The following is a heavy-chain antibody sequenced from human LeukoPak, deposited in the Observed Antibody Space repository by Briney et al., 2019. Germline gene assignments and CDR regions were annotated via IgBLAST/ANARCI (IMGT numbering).Heavy chain of an antibody. CDR3: ARDPSGWHYFDY. Sequence: PSEPLSLTCTVSGDSISSYYWSWIRQPPGKALEWIAYISYSGSTNYNPSLKSRVTMSVDTPKNQFSLNLSSVTAADTAVYYCARDPSGWHYFDYWGQGTLVTVSS. CDR1: GDSISSYY. CDR2: ISYSGST. J-gene: IGHJ4*02. D-gene: IGHD6-19*01. V-gene: IGHV4-59*01.